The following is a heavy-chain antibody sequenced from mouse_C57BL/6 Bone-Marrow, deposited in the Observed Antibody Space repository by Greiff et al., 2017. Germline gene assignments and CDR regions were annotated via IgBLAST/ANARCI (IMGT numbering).Heavy chain of an antibody. CDR1: GYAFTNYL. D-gene: IGHD2-4*01. V-gene: IGHV1-54*01. CDR2: INPGSGGT. J-gene: IGHJ4*01. CDR3: ARTHYYELDYYAMDY. Sequence: VQLQQSGAELVRPGTSVKVSCKASGYAFTNYLIEWVKQRPGQGLEWIGVINPGSGGTNYNEKFKGKATLTADKSSSTAYMQLSSLTSEDAAVYYCARTHYYELDYYAMDYWGQGTSVTVSS.